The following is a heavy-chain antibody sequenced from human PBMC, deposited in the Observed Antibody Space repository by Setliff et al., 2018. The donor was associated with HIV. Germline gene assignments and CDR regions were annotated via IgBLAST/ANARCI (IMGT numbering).Heavy chain of an antibody. J-gene: IGHJ5*02. D-gene: IGHD5-18*01. CDR1: GDSISRSRYY. CDR3: ARTGIGDTAMVKGLDP. Sequence: PSETLSLTCVVSGDSISRSRYYWGWIRQPPGKGLEWIGSFYYSGSTSYNPSLKSRVTISGDTSKNQVSLRLSSVTAADTAVYYCARTGIGDTAMVKGLDPWGQGTLVTVSS. V-gene: IGHV4-39*01. CDR2: FYYSGST.